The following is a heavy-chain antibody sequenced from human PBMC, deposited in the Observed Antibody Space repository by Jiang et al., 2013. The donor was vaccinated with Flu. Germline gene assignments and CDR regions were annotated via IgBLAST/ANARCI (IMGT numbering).Heavy chain of an antibody. CDR2: IYPGDSDT. J-gene: IGHJ6*02. Sequence: GAEVKKPGESLKISCKGSGYSFTSYWIGWVRQMPGKGLEWMGIIYPGDSDTRYSPSFQGQVTISADKSISTAYLQWSSLKASDTAMYYCARDIVVVTANSQTYYGMDVWGQGTTVTVSS. CDR1: GYSFTSYW. D-gene: IGHD2-21*02. CDR3: ARDIVVVTANSQTYYGMDV. V-gene: IGHV5-51*01.